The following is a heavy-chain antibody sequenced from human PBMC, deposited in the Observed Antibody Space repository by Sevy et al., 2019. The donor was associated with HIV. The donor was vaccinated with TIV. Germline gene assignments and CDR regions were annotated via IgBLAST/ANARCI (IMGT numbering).Heavy chain of an antibody. Sequence: ASVKVSCKASGYTFTSYGISWVRQAPGQGLEWMGWISAYNGNTNYAQKLQGRVTMTTDTSTSTAYMELRSLRSDDTAVYYCAMLYCGGDCYLGAFDYWGQGTLVTVSS. CDR2: ISAYNGNT. CDR3: AMLYCGGDCYLGAFDY. V-gene: IGHV1-18*01. D-gene: IGHD2-21*02. CDR1: GYTFTSYG. J-gene: IGHJ4*02.